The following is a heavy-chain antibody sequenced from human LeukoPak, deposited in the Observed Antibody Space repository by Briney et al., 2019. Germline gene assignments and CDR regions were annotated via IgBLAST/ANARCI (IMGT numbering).Heavy chain of an antibody. V-gene: IGHV3-23*01. CDR3: AKDLRGNYVRHFDY. CDR2: ISNNGGYT. Sequence: SGGSLRLSCAASGFTFSSSAMSWVRQAPGKGLEWVSAISNNGGYTYYADSVQGRFTISRDNSKSTLCLQMNSLRAEDTALYYCAKDLRGNYVRHFDYWGQGTLVTVSS. J-gene: IGHJ4*02. D-gene: IGHD3-16*01. CDR1: GFTFSSSA.